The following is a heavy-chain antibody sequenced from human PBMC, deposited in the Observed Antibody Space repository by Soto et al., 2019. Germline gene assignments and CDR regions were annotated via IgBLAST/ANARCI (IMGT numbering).Heavy chain of an antibody. Sequence: QVQLVESGGGVVQPGMSLRLSCAASGFTFSSFGMHWVRQAPGKGLEWVAVIWYDGSNKYYADSVKGRFTISRDNSKNTLYLQMNSLRAGDTAVYYCARDNYWELSYFDYWGQGTLVTVSS. V-gene: IGHV3-33*01. CDR3: ARDNYWELSYFDY. J-gene: IGHJ4*02. CDR2: IWYDGSNK. D-gene: IGHD1-26*01. CDR1: GFTFSSFG.